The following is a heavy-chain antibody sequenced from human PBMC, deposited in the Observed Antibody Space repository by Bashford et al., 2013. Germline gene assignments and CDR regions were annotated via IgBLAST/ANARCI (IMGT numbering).Heavy chain of an antibody. CDR1: GGSFSGYY. CDR3: ALAAGGGLGAFDV. CDR2: TYSSGST. V-gene: IGHV4-59*08. Sequence: SETLSLTCAVYGGSFSGYYWSWIRQPPGKGLEWIGSTYSSGSTNYNPSLKSRVTISVDTSKIQFSLKLSSVTAADTAVYYCALAAGGGLGAFDVVGPRDKWSPSPQ. D-gene: IGHD6-13*01. J-gene: IGHJ3*01.